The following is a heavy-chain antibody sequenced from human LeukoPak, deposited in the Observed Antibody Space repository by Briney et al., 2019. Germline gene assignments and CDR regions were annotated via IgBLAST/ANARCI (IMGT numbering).Heavy chain of an antibody. CDR1: GGTFSSHT. CDR3: ARAPIAAAYNWFDP. J-gene: IGHJ5*02. Sequence: SVKVSCKASGGTFSSHTISWVRQAPGQGLEWMGRIIPILGIANYAQKFQGRVTITADKSTSTAYMELSSLRSEDTAVYYRARAPIAAAYNWFDPWGQGTLVTVSS. V-gene: IGHV1-69*02. CDR2: IIPILGIA. D-gene: IGHD6-13*01.